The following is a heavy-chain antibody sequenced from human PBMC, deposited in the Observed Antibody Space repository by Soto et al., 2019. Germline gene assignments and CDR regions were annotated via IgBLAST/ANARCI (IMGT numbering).Heavy chain of an antibody. V-gene: IGHV3-74*01. CDR3: AKGVSTSWLRDGFDV. D-gene: IGHD2-2*01. CDR1: GFTFSTYW. Sequence: VQLVESGGGLVQPGGSQRLSCEASGFTFSTYWMHWVRQAPGKGLVWVSRINSDGSSTSYADSVKGRFTISRDNAKNTLYLQMNSLGAEDTALYYCAKGVSTSWLRDGFDVCGQGTMVTVSS. CDR2: INSDGSST. J-gene: IGHJ3*01.